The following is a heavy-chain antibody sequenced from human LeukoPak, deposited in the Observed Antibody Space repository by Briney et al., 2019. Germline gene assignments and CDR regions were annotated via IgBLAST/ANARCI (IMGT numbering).Heavy chain of an antibody. Sequence: SETLSLTCAVYGGSFSGYHWSWIRQPPGKGLEWIGEINHSGSTNYNPSLKSRVTISVDTSKNQFSLKLSSVTAADTAVYYCASTQKYCSSTSCHYSWGQGTLVTVSS. CDR2: INHSGST. CDR3: ASTQKYCSSTSCHYS. D-gene: IGHD2-2*01. J-gene: IGHJ4*02. V-gene: IGHV4-34*01. CDR1: GGSFSGYH.